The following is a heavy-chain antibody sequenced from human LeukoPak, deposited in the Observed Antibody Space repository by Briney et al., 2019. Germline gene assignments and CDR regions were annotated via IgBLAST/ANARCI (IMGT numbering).Heavy chain of an antibody. CDR1: GYTFSNYG. D-gene: IGHD3-16*01. CDR3: ARGTVMLSFDY. Sequence: GASVTVSCKASGYTFSNYGLSWVRQAPGQGLEWMGWISTYNGDTNYAQNLQGRVTMTTDTSTSTAYMELRSLTSDDTAVYFCARGTVMLSFDYWGQGTLVTVSS. V-gene: IGHV1-18*01. CDR2: ISTYNGDT. J-gene: IGHJ4*02.